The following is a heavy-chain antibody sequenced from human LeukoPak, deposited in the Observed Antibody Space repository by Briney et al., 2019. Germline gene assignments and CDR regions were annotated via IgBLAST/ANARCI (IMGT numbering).Heavy chain of an antibody. D-gene: IGHD6-19*01. V-gene: IGHV4-59*08. CDR2: IYCSGST. Sequence: SETLSLTCTVSGDSLSSHYWSWIRQPPGKGLEWIGYIYCSGSTHYDPSLRSRANISEDTSKNQFSLKLTAVTAADNAVYSFARNVGWYTHDTWGQGTLVTVSS. CDR1: GDSLSSHY. CDR3: ARNVGWYTHDT. J-gene: IGHJ5*02.